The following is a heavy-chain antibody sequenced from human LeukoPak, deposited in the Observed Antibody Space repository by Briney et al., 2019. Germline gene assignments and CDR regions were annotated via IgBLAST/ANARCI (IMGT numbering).Heavy chain of an antibody. CDR2: ISAYNGNT. D-gene: IGHD1-26*01. J-gene: IGHJ6*02. CDR1: GYTFTSYG. Sequence: GASVKVSCKASGYTFTSYGISWVRQAPGQGLEWMGWISAYNGNTNYAQKLQGRVTMTTDTSTSTAYMELRSLRSDDTAVYYCARFRPRYSGSYYYYYGMDVWGQGTTVTVSS. CDR3: ARFRPRYSGSYYYYYGMDV. V-gene: IGHV1-18*01.